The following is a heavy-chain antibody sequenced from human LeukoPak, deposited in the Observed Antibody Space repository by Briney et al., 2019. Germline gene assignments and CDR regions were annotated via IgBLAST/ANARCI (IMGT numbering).Heavy chain of an antibody. CDR3: AKSLRYRYGDCLED. CDR1: GFPVSSNH. D-gene: IGHD2-21*02. Sequence: GGSLRLSCAVSGFPVSSNHMGWVRQAPGKGLEWVSAISDSGDSTYYADSVKGRFTISRDSSKNTVSLQMSSLRAEDTAVYYCAKSLRYRYGDCLEDWGQGTLVTVSS. V-gene: IGHV3-23*01. CDR2: ISDSGDST. J-gene: IGHJ4*02.